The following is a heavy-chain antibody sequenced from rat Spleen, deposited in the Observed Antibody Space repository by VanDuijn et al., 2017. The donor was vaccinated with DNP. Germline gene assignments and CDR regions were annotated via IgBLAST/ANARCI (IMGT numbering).Heavy chain of an antibody. D-gene: IGHD1-10*01. CDR3: ARRGYNNAWYFDF. CDR1: GFTFSSYW. Sequence: EVQLVESGGGLVQPGRSLKLSCAASGFTFSSYWMFWIRQAPGKGLEWVASINADGGSTSYSDSVKGRFSISRDNAENTLYLQMNSLRSEDTATYYCARRGYNNAWYFDFWGPGTMVTVSS. J-gene: IGHJ1*01. CDR2: INADGGST. V-gene: IGHV5-58*01.